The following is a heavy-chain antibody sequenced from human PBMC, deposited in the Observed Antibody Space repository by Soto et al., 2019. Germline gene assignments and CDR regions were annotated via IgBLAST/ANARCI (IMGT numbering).Heavy chain of an antibody. Sequence: SETLSLTCTVSGGSISSYYWSWIRQPAGKGLEWIGRIYTSGSTNYNPSLKSRVTMSVDTSKNQFSLKLSSVTAADTAVYYCARAIAVAGTDLDAFDIWGQGTMVTVSS. J-gene: IGHJ3*02. CDR1: GGSISSYY. D-gene: IGHD6-19*01. CDR2: IYTSGST. CDR3: ARAIAVAGTDLDAFDI. V-gene: IGHV4-4*07.